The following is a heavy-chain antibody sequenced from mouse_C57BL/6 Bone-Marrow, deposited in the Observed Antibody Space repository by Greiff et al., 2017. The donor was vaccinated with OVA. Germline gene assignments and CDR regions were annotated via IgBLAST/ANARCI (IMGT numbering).Heavy chain of an antibody. CDR3: ARGGTTVVDY. CDR2: ISSGSSTI. D-gene: IGHD1-1*01. J-gene: IGHJ2*01. Sequence: EVQLQESGGGLVKPGGSLKLSCAASGFTFSDYGMHWVRQAPEKGLEWVAYISSGSSTIYYADTVKGRFTISRDNAKNTLFLQMTSLRSEDTAMYYCARGGTTVVDYWGQGTTLTVSS. V-gene: IGHV5-17*01. CDR1: GFTFSDYG.